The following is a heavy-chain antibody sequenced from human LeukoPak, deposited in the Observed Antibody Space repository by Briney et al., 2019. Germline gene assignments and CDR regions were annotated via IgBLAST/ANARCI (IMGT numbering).Heavy chain of an antibody. Sequence: GGSLRLSCAASGFSFSTYPMHWVRRAPGKGLEFVSSINSNGGKTYYANSVKGRFTISRDNSKNTLYLQMGSLRAEDMAIYYCAREVYGMDVWGRGTTVTVSS. CDR3: AREVYGMDV. CDR1: GFSFSTYP. V-gene: IGHV3-64*01. J-gene: IGHJ6*02. CDR2: INSNGGKT.